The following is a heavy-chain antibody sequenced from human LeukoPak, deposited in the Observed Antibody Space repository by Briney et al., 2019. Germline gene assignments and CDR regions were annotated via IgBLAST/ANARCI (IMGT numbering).Heavy chain of an antibody. CDR2: IYTSGST. CDR1: GGSISSYY. J-gene: IGHJ6*02. CDR3: AGRATYYYYYGMDV. Sequence: SETLSLTCTVSGGSISSYYWSWIRQPAGKGLEWIGRIYTSGSTNYNPSLKSRVTMSVDTSKNQFSLKLSSVTAAVTAVYYCAGRATYYYYYGMDVWGQGTTVTVSS. V-gene: IGHV4-4*07.